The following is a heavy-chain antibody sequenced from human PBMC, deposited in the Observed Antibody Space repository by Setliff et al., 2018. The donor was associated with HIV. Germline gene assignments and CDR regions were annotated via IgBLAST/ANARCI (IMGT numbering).Heavy chain of an antibody. J-gene: IGHJ3*02. D-gene: IGHD2-2*02. CDR2: MDPNNGHT. CDR3: ARDPGCRTSCYNDAFDI. CDR1: GYIFTSYD. Sequence: ASVKVSCKASGYIFTSYDVNWVRQAPGQGLEWMGWMDPNNGHTTYAQNFQGRVTMTTDTSTSTAYMELRSLRSDDTAVYYCARDPGCRTSCYNDAFDIWGQGTMVTVSS. V-gene: IGHV1-18*01.